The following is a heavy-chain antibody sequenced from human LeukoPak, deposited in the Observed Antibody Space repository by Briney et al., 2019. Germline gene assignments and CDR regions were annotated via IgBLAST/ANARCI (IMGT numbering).Heavy chain of an antibody. D-gene: IGHD4-17*01. Sequence: SETLSLTCTGSGGSIRRYHWSWIRQPPGKGLEWIWYIYYSGSTNYNPSLKSQVTISVDTSKNQFSLKLNSVTAADTAVYYCARSTVTSPFDYWGQGTLVTVSS. CDR2: IYYSGST. V-gene: IGHV4-59*08. CDR1: GGSIRRYH. J-gene: IGHJ4*02. CDR3: ARSTVTSPFDY.